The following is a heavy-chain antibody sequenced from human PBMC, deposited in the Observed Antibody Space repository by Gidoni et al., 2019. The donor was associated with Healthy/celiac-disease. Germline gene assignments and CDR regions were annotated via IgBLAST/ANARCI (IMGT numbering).Heavy chain of an antibody. V-gene: IGHV4-39*01. D-gene: IGHD3-3*01. Sequence: QLQLQESGPGLVKPSETLSLTCTVSGGSISSSSYYWGWIRQPPGKGLEWFGSIYYSGSTYYNPSLKSRVTISVDTSKNQFSLKLSSVTAADTAVYYCARHIPYYDFWSGYYRAAHDAFDIWGQGTMVTVSS. CDR1: GGSISSSSYY. CDR2: IYYSGST. J-gene: IGHJ3*02. CDR3: ARHIPYYDFWSGYYRAAHDAFDI.